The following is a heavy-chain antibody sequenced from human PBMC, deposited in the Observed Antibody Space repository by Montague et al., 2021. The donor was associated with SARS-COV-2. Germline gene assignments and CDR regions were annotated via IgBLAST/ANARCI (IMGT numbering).Heavy chain of an antibody. Sequence: SETLSLTCTVSGGSISIGRYYWNWIRQPPGKGLEWIGSIFYSGSTYYNTSLKSRVTISVDTSKNQFSLRLSSVTAADTAVYYCARLPYFYDSTHAFDIWGQGTMVTVSS. J-gene: IGHJ3*02. D-gene: IGHD3-22*01. CDR2: IFYSGST. CDR3: ARLPYFYDSTHAFDI. V-gene: IGHV4-39*01. CDR1: GGSISIGRYY.